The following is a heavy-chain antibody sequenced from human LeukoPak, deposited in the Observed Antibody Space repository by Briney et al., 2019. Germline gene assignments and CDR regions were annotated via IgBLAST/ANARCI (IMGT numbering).Heavy chain of an antibody. CDR3: AKDSIAVAGTFYDY. CDR1: GFTFDDYA. Sequence: SLRLSCAASGFTFDDYAMHWVRQAPGKGLEWVSGISWNSGSIGYADSVKGRFTISRDNAKNSLYLQMNSLRAEDTALYYCAKDSIAVAGTFYDYWGQGTLVTVSS. J-gene: IGHJ4*02. V-gene: IGHV3-9*01. D-gene: IGHD6-19*01. CDR2: ISWNSGSI.